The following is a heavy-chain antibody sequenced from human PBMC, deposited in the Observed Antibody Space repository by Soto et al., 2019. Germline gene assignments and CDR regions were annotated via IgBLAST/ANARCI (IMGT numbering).Heavy chain of an antibody. CDR2: IRRKANSYTT. CDR3: PMLGGWSGGSSGMDV. V-gene: IGHV3-72*01. J-gene: IGHJ6*02. CDR1: GLIFSDYH. D-gene: IGHD6-19*01. Sequence: EVQLVESGGGLVQPGGSLRLSCAASGLIFSDYHMDWVRQAPGKGLEWVGRIRRKANSYTTEYAASVKGRFTISRDNSKNSLYLTMNSLKSEDTAVYYCPMLGGWSGGSSGMDVWGQGTTVTVS.